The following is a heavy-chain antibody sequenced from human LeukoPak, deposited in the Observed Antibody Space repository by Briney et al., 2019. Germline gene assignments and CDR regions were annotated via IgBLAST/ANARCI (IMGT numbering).Heavy chain of an antibody. Sequence: ASVKVSCKASGYTFTSYDINWVRQATGQGLEWMGWMNPNSGNTGYAQKFQGRVTMTRNTSISTAYMELSSLRSEDTAVYYCAREFSPLSVATEAYYYYYMGVWGKGTTVTVSS. CDR3: AREFSPLSVATEAYYYYYMGV. V-gene: IGHV1-8*01. CDR2: MNPNSGNT. J-gene: IGHJ6*03. CDR1: GYTFTSYD. D-gene: IGHD5-12*01.